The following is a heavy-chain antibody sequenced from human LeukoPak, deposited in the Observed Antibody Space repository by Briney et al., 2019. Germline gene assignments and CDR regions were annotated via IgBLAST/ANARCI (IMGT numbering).Heavy chain of an antibody. Sequence: PGGSLRLSCAASGFTIMNSAMNWVRQAPGKGLEWIGEIYHSGSTNYNPSLKSRVTISVDKSKNQFSLKLSSVTAADTAVYYCARDRVLDIWGQGTMVTVSS. CDR1: GFTIMNSAM. CDR3: ARDRVLDI. J-gene: IGHJ3*02. V-gene: IGHV4-4*02. D-gene: IGHD3-10*01. CDR2: IYHSGST.